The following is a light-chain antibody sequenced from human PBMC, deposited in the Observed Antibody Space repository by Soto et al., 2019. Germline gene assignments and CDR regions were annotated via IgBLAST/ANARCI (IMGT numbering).Light chain of an antibody. CDR2: DTS. J-gene: IGKJ1*01. CDR1: QSVISSY. Sequence: EIVLTLSPGTLSWSPGERATLSFRAIQSVISSYLAWYQQTPGQAPRLLVYDTSYRATGVPDRFSGSGSGTDFTLTICRLEPEDSAVYYCKQYDSSPWTFGQGTKVDIK. V-gene: IGKV3-20*01. CDR3: KQYDSSPWT.